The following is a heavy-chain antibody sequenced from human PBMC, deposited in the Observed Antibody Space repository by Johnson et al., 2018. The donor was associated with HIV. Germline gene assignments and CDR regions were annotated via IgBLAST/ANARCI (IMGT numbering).Heavy chain of an antibody. Sequence: MQLVESGGGLVQPGRSLRLSCVASTFTFRNYWMSWVRQAPGRGLEWVGNIQEDGSQIHYMDSVKGRFTISRDNAKNSLYLQMSSLRAEDTAIYYCARDAKLRPLDGPDDAFDIWGQGTMVTVSS. CDR3: ARDAKLRPLDGPDDAFDI. D-gene: IGHD2-2*03. J-gene: IGHJ3*02. CDR2: IQEDGSQI. CDR1: TFTFRNYW. V-gene: IGHV3-7*03.